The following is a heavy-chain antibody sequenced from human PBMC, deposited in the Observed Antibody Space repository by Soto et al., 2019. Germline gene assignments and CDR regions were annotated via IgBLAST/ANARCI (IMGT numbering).Heavy chain of an antibody. J-gene: IGHJ4*02. V-gene: IGHV3-23*01. D-gene: IGHD3-10*01. Sequence: PGGSLRLSCAASGFTFSSYAMSWVRQAPGKGLEWVSAISGSGGSTYYADSVKGRFTISRDNSKNTLYLQMNSLRAEDTAVDYCAKAEVWGPYYYGSGSHYNVKRSWGQGTLVTVSS. CDR3: AKAEVWGPYYYGSGSHYNVKRS. CDR2: ISGSGGST. CDR1: GFTFSSYA.